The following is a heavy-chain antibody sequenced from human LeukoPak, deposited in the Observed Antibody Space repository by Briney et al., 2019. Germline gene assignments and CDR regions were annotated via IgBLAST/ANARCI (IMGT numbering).Heavy chain of an antibody. D-gene: IGHD3-16*01. V-gene: IGHV4-59*01. J-gene: IGHJ6*02. CDR2: IYYSEST. CDR3: ARGGPAFRGLGYYGMDV. Sequence: PSETLSLTCTVSGGSISSYYWSWIRQPPGKGLEWIGYIYYSESTNYNPSLKSRVTISVDTSKNQFSLKLSSVTAADTAVYYCARGGPAFRGLGYYGMDVWGQGTTVTVSS. CDR1: GGSISSYY.